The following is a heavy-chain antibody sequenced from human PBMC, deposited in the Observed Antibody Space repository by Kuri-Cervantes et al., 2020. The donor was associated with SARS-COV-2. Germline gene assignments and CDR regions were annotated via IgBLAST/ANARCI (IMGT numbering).Heavy chain of an antibody. CDR1: GFTFSSYS. J-gene: IGHJ6*02. V-gene: IGHV3-48*01. CDR2: ISSSSSTI. Sequence: LSLTCAASGFTFSSYSMNWVRQAPGKGLEWVSYISSSSSTIYYADSVKGRFTISRDNAKNSLYLQMNSLRAEDTAVYYCARETILPPDYYGMDVWGQGTTVTVSS. D-gene: IGHD1-1*01. CDR3: ARETILPPDYYGMDV.